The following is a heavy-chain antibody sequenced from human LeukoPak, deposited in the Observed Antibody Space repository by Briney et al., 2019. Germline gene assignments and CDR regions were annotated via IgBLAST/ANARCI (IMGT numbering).Heavy chain of an antibody. CDR1: GGSISSYY. CDR2: IYYSGTT. Sequence: SETLSLTCTVSGGSISSYYWSWIRQPPGKGMEWIGYIYYSGTTNYNPSLKSRVTISVDTSKNQFSLKLSSVTAADTAVYYCARGVYIAAAQYGYWGQGTLVTVSS. D-gene: IGHD6-13*01. CDR3: ARGVYIAAAQYGY. V-gene: IGHV4-59*01. J-gene: IGHJ4*02.